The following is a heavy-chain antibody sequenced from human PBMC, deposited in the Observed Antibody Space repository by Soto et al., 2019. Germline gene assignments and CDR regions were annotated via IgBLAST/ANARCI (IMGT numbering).Heavy chain of an antibody. D-gene: IGHD3-22*01. Sequence: QVQLVQSGAEVKKPGASVKVSCKASGYTFTSYGISWVRQAPGQGLEWMGWVSAYNGNTNYAQKLQGRVTMTTATSTSTAYMELRSLRSDDTAVYYCARGTTYYYDSSGYSGGYFDYWGQGTLVTVSS. CDR2: VSAYNGNT. V-gene: IGHV1-18*01. J-gene: IGHJ4*02. CDR3: ARGTTYYYDSSGYSGGYFDY. CDR1: GYTFTSYG.